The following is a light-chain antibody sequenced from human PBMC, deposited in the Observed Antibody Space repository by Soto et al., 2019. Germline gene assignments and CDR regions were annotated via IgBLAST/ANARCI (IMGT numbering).Light chain of an antibody. V-gene: IGLV1-44*01. CDR1: GSNIGSNT. J-gene: IGLJ3*02. CDR3: SAWDDSLSGPV. Sequence: QSVLTQPPSASGAPGQRVTFSCSGSGSNIGSNTVNWYQQVPGAAPKLLIYFNDQRPSGVPDRFSGSKSGTSASLAISGLQPDDEADYSCSAWDDSLSGPVFGGGPKLTVL. CDR2: FND.